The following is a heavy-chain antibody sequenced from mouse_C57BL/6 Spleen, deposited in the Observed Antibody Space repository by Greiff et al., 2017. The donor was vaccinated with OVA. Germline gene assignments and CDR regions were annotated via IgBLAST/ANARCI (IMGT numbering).Heavy chain of an antibody. CDR3: TGGYFDV. V-gene: IGHV6-3*01. CDR1: GFTFSNYW. CDR2: IRLKSDNYAT. J-gene: IGHJ1*03. Sequence: EVKLMESGGGLVQPGGSMKLSCVASGFTFSNYWMHWVRQSPEKGLEWVAHIRLKSDNYATPYAESVQGRITISSDDSKSSVYLQRNNLRAEDTGIYYCTGGYFDVWGTGTTVTVSS.